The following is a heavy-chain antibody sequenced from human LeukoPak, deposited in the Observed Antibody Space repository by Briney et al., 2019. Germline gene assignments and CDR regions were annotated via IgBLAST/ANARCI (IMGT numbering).Heavy chain of an antibody. Sequence: GSLRLSCAASGFTFSSYGMSWVRQAPGKGLEWVSAISGSGGSTYYADSVKGRFTISRDNSKNTLYLQMNSLRAEDTAVYYCAKDLSYDILTGYYTLSGGDAFDIWGQGTMVTVSS. J-gene: IGHJ3*02. CDR1: GFTFSSYG. V-gene: IGHV3-23*01. CDR2: ISGSGGST. CDR3: AKDLSYDILTGYYTLSGGDAFDI. D-gene: IGHD3-9*01.